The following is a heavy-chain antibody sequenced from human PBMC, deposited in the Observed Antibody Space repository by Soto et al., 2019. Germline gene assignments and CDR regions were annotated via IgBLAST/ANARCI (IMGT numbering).Heavy chain of an antibody. D-gene: IGHD2-2*01. CDR3: ARDSGDIVVVPVATAAAFDI. J-gene: IGHJ3*02. CDR1: GGSISSGGYY. Sequence: PSETLSLTCTVSGGSISSGGYYWSWIRQHPGKGLEWIGYIYYSGSTYYNPSLKSRVTISVDTSKNQFSLKLSSVTAADTAVYYCARDSGDIVVVPVATAAAFDIWGQGTMVTVSS. CDR2: IYYSGST. V-gene: IGHV4-31*03.